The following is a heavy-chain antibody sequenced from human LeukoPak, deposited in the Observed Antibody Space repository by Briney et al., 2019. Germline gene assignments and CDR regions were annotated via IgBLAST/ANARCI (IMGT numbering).Heavy chain of an antibody. CDR2: IYTSGTT. CDR1: GGSISSYY. CDR3: ARAPTGTGGWNWFDP. Sequence: SETLSLTCTVSGGSISSYYWSWVRPPAGKGLELIGRIYTSGTTNYNPSLKSRVTMSVDTSKNQFSLKLSSVTAADTAVYYCARAPTGTGGWNWFDPWGQGTLVTVSS. D-gene: IGHD1-1*01. J-gene: IGHJ5*02. V-gene: IGHV4-4*07.